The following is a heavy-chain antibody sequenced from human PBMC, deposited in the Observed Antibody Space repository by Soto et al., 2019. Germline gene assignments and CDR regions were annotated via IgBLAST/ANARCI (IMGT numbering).Heavy chain of an antibody. V-gene: IGHV1-3*01. CDR3: ARMETGRVVTRPNWFDP. J-gene: IGHJ5*02. CDR1: GYTFTNYA. Sequence: QVQLVQSGAEVKKPGASVKVSCKASGYTFTNYAIHWVRQAPGQRLEWMGWINGGNGNTKYAQDFQGRVTITRDTSASTAYMELSSLTSEDTAVYYCARMETGRVVTRPNWFDPWGQGTLVTVSS. CDR2: INGGNGNT. D-gene: IGHD2-21*02.